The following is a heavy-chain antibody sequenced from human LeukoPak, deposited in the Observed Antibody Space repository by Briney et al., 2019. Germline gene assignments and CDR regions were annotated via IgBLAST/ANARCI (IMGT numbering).Heavy chain of an antibody. D-gene: IGHD6-13*01. CDR2: ISGSGGST. CDR3: AKGNTIGRRRPAAAFDY. V-gene: IGHV3-23*01. CDR1: GFTFSSYA. J-gene: IGHJ4*02. Sequence: GGSLRLSCAASGFTFSSYAMSWVRQAPGKGLEWVSAISGSGGSTYYADSVKGRFTISRDNSKNTLYLQMNSLRAEDTAVYYCAKGNTIGRRRPAAAFDYWGPGNPGHRLL.